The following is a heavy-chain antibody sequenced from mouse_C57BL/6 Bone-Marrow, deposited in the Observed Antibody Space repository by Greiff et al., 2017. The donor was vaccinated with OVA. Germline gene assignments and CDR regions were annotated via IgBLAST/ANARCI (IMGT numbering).Heavy chain of an antibody. CDR1: GFTFSSYG. V-gene: IGHV5-6*01. J-gene: IGHJ2*01. Sequence: EVHLVESGGDLVKPGGSLKLSCAASGFTFSSYGMSWVRQTPDKRLEWVATISSGGSYTYYPDSVKGRFTISRDNAKNTLYLQMSSLKSEDTAMYYCARGYYVDYWGQGTTLTVSS. CDR3: ARGYYVDY. CDR2: ISSGGSYT.